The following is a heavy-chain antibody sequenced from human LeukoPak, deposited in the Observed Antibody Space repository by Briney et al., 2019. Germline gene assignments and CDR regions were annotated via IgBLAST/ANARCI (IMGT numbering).Heavy chain of an antibody. CDR1: GGSISSGGYY. CDR3: ARDFGGYSGLDAFDI. J-gene: IGHJ3*02. D-gene: IGHD5-12*01. V-gene: IGHV4-61*08. Sequence: SETLSLTCTVSGGSISSGGYYWSWIRQPPGKGLEWIGYIYYSGSTNYNPSLKSRVTISVDTSKNQFSLKLSSVTAADTAVYYCARDFGGYSGLDAFDIWGQGTMVTVSS. CDR2: IYYSGST.